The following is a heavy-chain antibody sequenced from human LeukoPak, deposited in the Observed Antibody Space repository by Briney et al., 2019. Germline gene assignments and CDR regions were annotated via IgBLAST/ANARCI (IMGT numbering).Heavy chain of an antibody. J-gene: IGHJ4*02. Sequence: SETLSLTCTVSGGSISSYYWSWIRQPPGKGLEWIRYIYYSGSTNYNPSLKSRVTISVDTSKNQFSLKLSSVTAADTAVYYCARLDYYGSGQPLDYWGQGTLVTVSS. CDR1: GGSISSYY. D-gene: IGHD3-10*01. CDR2: IYYSGST. CDR3: ARLDYYGSGQPLDY. V-gene: IGHV4-59*01.